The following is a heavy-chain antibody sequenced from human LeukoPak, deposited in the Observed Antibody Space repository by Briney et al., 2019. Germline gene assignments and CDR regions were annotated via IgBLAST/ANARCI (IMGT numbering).Heavy chain of an antibody. D-gene: IGHD5-18*01. CDR1: GFTFSSYG. CDR3: AGVDAAMPDAFDI. CDR2: IRYDGSNK. J-gene: IGHJ3*02. V-gene: IGHV3-30*02. Sequence: GGSLRLSCAASGFTFSSYGMHWVRQAPGKGLEWVAFIRYDGSNKYSADSVKGRFTISRDNSKNTLYLQMDSLRADDTAVYYCAGVDAAMPDAFDIWGQGTTVTVSS.